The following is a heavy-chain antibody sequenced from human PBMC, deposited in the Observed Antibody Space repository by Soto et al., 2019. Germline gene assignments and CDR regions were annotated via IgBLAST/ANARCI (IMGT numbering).Heavy chain of an antibody. J-gene: IGHJ2*01. CDR2: IYPGDSDT. CDR1: GYSFTSYW. CDR3: ARRYLASGDIRHLHCCPGTLSTDL. V-gene: IGHV5-51*01. Sequence: PGESLKIYCKGSGYSFTSYWIGWVRQMPGKGLEWMGIIYPGDSDTRYSPSFQGQVTISADKSISTAYLQWSSLKASDTAMYYCARRYLASGDIRHLHCCPGTLSTDL. D-gene: IGHD1-1*01.